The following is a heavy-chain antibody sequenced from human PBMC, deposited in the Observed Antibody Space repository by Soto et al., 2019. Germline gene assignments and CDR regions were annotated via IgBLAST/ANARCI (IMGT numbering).Heavy chain of an antibody. J-gene: IGHJ6*02. Sequence: SVKVSCKASGGTFSSYAISWVRQAPGQGLEWMGGIIPIFGTANYAQKFQGRVTITADESTSTAYMELSSLRSEDTAVYYCARATYYDFWSGPRGHYYGMDVWGQGTTVTVSS. CDR3: ARATYYDFWSGPRGHYYGMDV. D-gene: IGHD3-3*01. CDR1: GGTFSSYA. CDR2: IIPIFGTA. V-gene: IGHV1-69*13.